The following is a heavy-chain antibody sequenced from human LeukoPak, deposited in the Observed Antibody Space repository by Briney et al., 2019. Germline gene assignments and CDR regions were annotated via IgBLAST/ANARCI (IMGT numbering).Heavy chain of an antibody. D-gene: IGHD3-10*01. CDR3: ARDFFYGSGTYYQGGAFDI. Sequence: SETLSLTCTVSGGSISSYYWSWIRQPPGKGLEWIGYIYYSGSTNYNPSLKSRVTISVDTSKNQFSLKLSSVTAADTAVYYCARDFFYGSGTYYQGGAFDIWGQGTMVTVSS. V-gene: IGHV4-59*01. CDR1: GGSISSYY. CDR2: IYYSGST. J-gene: IGHJ3*02.